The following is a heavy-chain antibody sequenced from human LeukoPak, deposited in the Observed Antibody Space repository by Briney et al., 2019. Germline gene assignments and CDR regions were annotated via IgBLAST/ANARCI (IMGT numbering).Heavy chain of an antibody. Sequence: SETLSLTCTVSGGSISSSSYSWSWIRQPPGKGLEWIGYIYYSGSTNYNPSLKSRVTISVDTSKNQFSVKLSSVTAADTAVYYCARGFPVDSSGYRLQYFQHWGQGTLVTVSS. J-gene: IGHJ1*01. CDR2: IYYSGST. V-gene: IGHV4-61*01. CDR3: ARGFPVDSSGYRLQYFQH. D-gene: IGHD3-22*01. CDR1: GGSISSSSYS.